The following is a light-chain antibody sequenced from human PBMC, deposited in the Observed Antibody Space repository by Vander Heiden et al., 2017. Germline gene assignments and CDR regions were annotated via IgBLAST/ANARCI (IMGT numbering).Light chain of an antibody. CDR3: QSYDSSLSGSKV. CDR1: SSNIGAGDD. Sequence: QSVLSPPPSVSGAPGQSVTISCTGSSSNIGAGDDVHWYQQPPGTAPKLLIYGNNNRHSGVPDRLYGSKSGTSASLAITVLQAEDEADYYCQSYDSSLSGSKVFGGGTKLTVL. CDR2: GNN. V-gene: IGLV1-40*01. J-gene: IGLJ2*01.